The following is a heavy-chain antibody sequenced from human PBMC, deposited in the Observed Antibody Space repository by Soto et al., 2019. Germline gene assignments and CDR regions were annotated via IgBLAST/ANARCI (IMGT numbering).Heavy chain of an antibody. CDR3: ARSLLYGSGSKSVTALIFDY. Sequence: QVQLVQSGAEVKKPGSSVKVSCKASGGTFSSYTISWVRQAPGQGLEWMGRIIPILGIANYAQKFQGRVTITADKSTSTAYMELSSLRSEDTAVYYCARSLLYGSGSKSVTALIFDYWGQGTLVTVSS. CDR2: IIPILGIA. J-gene: IGHJ4*02. D-gene: IGHD3-10*01. CDR1: GGTFSSYT. V-gene: IGHV1-69*02.